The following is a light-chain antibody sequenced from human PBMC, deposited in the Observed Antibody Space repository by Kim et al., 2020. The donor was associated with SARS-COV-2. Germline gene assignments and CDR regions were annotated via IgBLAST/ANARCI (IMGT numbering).Light chain of an antibody. CDR2: EDD. Sequence: NFMLTQPHSVSESPGKTVTISCTRSSGSIDDNYVQWYQQRPGGVPTTVIYEDDQRPSGVSDRFSGSIDNSSNSASLTISGLTTEDEADYYCQSYNRSYVVFGGGTQLTVL. CDR1: SGSIDDNY. CDR3: QSYNRSYVV. J-gene: IGLJ2*01. V-gene: IGLV6-57*04.